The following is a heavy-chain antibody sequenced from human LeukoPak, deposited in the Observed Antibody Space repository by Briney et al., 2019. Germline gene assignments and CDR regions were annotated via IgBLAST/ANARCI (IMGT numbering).Heavy chain of an antibody. Sequence: PGGSLRLSCAASGFTFDDYAMHWVRQAPRESLEWVSLIIWDGGSTYYADSVKGRFTISRDNSKNSLYLQMNSLRAEDTASYYCAKDMPSAAAGTDYYGMDVWGKGTTVTVSS. CDR1: GFTFDDYA. D-gene: IGHD6-13*01. J-gene: IGHJ6*04. CDR3: AKDMPSAAAGTDYYGMDV. CDR2: IIWDGGST. V-gene: IGHV3-43D*04.